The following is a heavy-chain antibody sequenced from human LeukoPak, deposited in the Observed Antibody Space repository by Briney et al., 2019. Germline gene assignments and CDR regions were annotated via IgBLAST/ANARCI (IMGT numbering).Heavy chain of an antibody. CDR1: GYTFTDYY. V-gene: IGHV1-69-2*01. CDR2: VDPEAGET. J-gene: IGHJ4*02. CDR3: ALQLELSFPLVY. Sequence: ASVKISCKVSGYTFTDYYMHWVQQAPGKGLEWMGLVDPEAGETIYAEKFQGRVTITADTSTDTAYMELSSLRPEDTAVYYCALQLELSFPLVYWGQGTLVTVSA. D-gene: IGHD1-7*01.